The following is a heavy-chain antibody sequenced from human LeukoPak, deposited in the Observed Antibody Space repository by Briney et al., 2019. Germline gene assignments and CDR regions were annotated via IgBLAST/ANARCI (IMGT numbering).Heavy chain of an antibody. Sequence: GGSLRLSCSVSGFTVSTYVMHWVRQAPGKGLEYVSAISSNGDNTYYADSVKGRFTISRGNSKNTLYLQMSSLRADDTAVYYCVRGTGYWGQGTLVTVSS. J-gene: IGHJ4*02. CDR3: VRGTGY. CDR1: GFTVSTYV. CDR2: ISSNGDNT. V-gene: IGHV3-64D*06.